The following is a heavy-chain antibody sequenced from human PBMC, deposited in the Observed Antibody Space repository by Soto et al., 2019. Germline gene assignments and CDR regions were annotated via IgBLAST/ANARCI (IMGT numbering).Heavy chain of an antibody. CDR1: GFTFSNYG. J-gene: IGHJ4*02. D-gene: IGHD7-27*01. Sequence: QVQLVESGGGVVQPVRSLRLSCAASGFTFSNYGMHWVRQAPGKGLEWVIVISYDGNVAYYADSVKGRFTISRYNSKNTLYLKMNSLRPEDTAMYYCAKEGPITNWYFDDGGQGPLVIVSS. V-gene: IGHV3-30*18. CDR3: AKEGPITNWYFDD. CDR2: ISYDGNVA.